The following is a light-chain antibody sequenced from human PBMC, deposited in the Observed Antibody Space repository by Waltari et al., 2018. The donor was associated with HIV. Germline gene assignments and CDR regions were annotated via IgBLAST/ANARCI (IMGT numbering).Light chain of an antibody. J-gene: IGLJ2*01. Sequence: QSVLTQPPSTSGTPGQKVTISCSGSSSNIGTNNVYWYQKLPGTAPKLLIYKNEQRPSGVPDRFSGSKSGASASLAIIGLRSGEEGDYYCAGWDESLSGVIFCGGTKLSVL. V-gene: IGLV1-47*01. CDR1: SSNIGTNN. CDR3: AGWDESLSGVI. CDR2: KNE.